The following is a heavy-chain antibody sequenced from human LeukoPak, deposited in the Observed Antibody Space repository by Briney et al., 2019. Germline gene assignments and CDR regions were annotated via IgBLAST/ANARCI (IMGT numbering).Heavy chain of an antibody. D-gene: IGHD6-19*01. Sequence: GGSLRLSCTASGFTFSSYSLNWVRQAPGKGLEWVSSVSTGSNYIYYADSVKGRFTISRDNDKNSLYLQMNSLRAEDTAVYYCARDRKAVAGRFDYWGQGTLVTVSS. CDR1: GFTFSSYS. J-gene: IGHJ4*02. CDR2: VSTGSNYI. V-gene: IGHV3-21*01. CDR3: ARDRKAVAGRFDY.